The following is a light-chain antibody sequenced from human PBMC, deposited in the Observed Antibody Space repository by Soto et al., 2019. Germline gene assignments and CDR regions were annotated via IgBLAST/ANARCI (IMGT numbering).Light chain of an antibody. CDR1: SSDVGGYNF. J-gene: IGLJ1*01. CDR2: DVS. Sequence: QSALTQPASVSGSTGQSFTISCAGTSSDVGGYNFVSWYQQHPGKAPQLMIYDVSSRPSGVSNRFSGSKSGNTASLTISGLQAEDEADYYCSSYTSSYTYVFGTGTKVTVL. V-gene: IGLV2-14*03. CDR3: SSYTSSYTYV.